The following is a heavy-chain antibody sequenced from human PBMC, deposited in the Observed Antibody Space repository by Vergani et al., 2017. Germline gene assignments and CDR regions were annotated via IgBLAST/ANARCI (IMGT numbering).Heavy chain of an antibody. D-gene: IGHD5-24*01. Sequence: QAQLGQSDSEVKKPGDSVTLSCKTSGYTFVNHTITWVRQAPGQGLEWMGWISPYNHKTLYSQKVEGRVTMPSDTSSSTVFLELRRLTSDDTAIYYCARSQMATNDFDLWGRGTLVTVSS. CDR3: ARSQMATNDFDL. CDR1: GYTFVNHT. CDR2: ISPYNHKT. J-gene: IGHJ4*02. V-gene: IGHV1-18*04.